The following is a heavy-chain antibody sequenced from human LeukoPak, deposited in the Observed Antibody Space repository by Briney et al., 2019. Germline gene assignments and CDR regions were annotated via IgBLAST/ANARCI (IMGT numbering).Heavy chain of an antibody. V-gene: IGHV6-1*01. CDR1: GDSVSSSSAA. CDR2: TYYRSKWYN. Sequence: SQTLSLTCAISGDSVSSSSAAWSWIRQSPSRGLEWLGRTYYRSKWYNDYAVSVKSRIIINPDTSKNQFSLQLNSVTPEDTAVYYCAKLGDSSIWGQGTLVTVSS. J-gene: IGHJ4*02. CDR3: AKLGDSSI. D-gene: IGHD6-19*01.